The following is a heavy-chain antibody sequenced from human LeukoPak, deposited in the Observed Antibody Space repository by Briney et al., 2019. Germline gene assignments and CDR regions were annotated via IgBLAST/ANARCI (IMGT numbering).Heavy chain of an antibody. CDR3: AKDRPNYYGSNGHYYKLNGDC. J-gene: IGHJ4*02. CDR2: ITSSGAAT. V-gene: IGHV3-23*01. D-gene: IGHD3-22*01. CDR1: GFTFSSYG. Sequence: PGGSLRLSCAASGFTFSSYGMHWVRQAPGKGLEWVSSITSSGAATYYADSVKGRFTISRDNSDNTLYLQMNSLRAEDTAVYYCAKDRPNYYGSNGHYYKLNGDCWGQGTLVTVSS.